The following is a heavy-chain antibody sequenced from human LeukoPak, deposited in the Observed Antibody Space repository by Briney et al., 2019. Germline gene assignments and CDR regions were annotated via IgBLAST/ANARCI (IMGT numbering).Heavy chain of an antibody. V-gene: IGHV1-2*02. CDR3: ARDRYFLGEYYYDSSRNWFDP. D-gene: IGHD3-22*01. CDR2: INPNSGGT. CDR1: GYTFTCYY. Sequence: ASVKVSCKASGYTFTCYYMHWVRQAPGQGLEWMGWINPNSGGTNYAQKFQGRVTMTRDTSISTAYMELSRLRSDDTAVYYCARDRYFLGEYYYDSSRNWFDPWGQGTLVTVSS. J-gene: IGHJ5*02.